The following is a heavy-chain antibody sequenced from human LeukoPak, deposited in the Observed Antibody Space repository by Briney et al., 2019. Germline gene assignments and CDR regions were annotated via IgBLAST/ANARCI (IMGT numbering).Heavy chain of an antibody. V-gene: IGHV4-30-2*01. CDR3: ARAPYYDFWSGPLFDY. J-gene: IGHJ4*02. Sequence: SETLSLTCAVSGGSISSGGYSWSWIRQPPGKGLEWIGYIYHSGSTYYNPSLKSRVTISVDRSKNQFSLKLSSVTAADTAVYYCARAPYYDFWSGPLFDYWAREPWSPSPQ. CDR2: IYHSGST. CDR1: GGSISSGGYS. D-gene: IGHD3-3*01.